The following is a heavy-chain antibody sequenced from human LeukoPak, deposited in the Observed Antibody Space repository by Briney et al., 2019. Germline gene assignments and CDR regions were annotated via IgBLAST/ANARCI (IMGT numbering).Heavy chain of an antibody. CDR3: ARAESLLWFGELIRTNDAFDI. D-gene: IGHD3-10*01. CDR2: ITPHNDNT. Sequence: GASVKVSCKTSGYTFTRYSISWVRQAPGQGLEWLGWITPHNDNTNYAQKLQGRITMTSDTSTNTVYMELRTLRSDDTAVYYCARAESLLWFGELIRTNDAFDIWGQGTMVTVSS. CDR1: GYTFTRYS. J-gene: IGHJ3*02. V-gene: IGHV1-18*01.